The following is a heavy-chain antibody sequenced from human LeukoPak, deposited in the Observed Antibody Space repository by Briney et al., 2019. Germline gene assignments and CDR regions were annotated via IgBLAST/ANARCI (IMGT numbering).Heavy chain of an antibody. CDR1: GFTFSSHG. Sequence: GGSLRLSCAASGFTFSSHGMNWVRQAPGKGLEWVSYISSSSSPIYYADSVKGRFTISRDNAKNSLYLQMNSLRDEDTAVYYCARVEQELVLYWGQGTLVTVSS. D-gene: IGHD6-13*01. J-gene: IGHJ4*02. CDR3: ARVEQELVLY. CDR2: ISSSSSPI. V-gene: IGHV3-48*02.